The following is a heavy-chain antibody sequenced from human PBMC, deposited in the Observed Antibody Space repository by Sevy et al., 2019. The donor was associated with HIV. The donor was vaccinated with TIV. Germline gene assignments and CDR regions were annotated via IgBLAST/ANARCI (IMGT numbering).Heavy chain of an antibody. CDR2: IYTSGST. Sequence: SETLSLTCTVSGGSISGYYWSWIRQPAGKGLELIGRIYTSGSTNYNPSLKSRVTMSVDTSKNQFSLKLSSVTAADTAVYYCARDRSGGNRSLRPYYFDYWGQGTLVTVSS. D-gene: IGHD4-4*01. J-gene: IGHJ4*02. CDR3: ARDRSGGNRSLRPYYFDY. CDR1: GGSISGYY. V-gene: IGHV4-4*07.